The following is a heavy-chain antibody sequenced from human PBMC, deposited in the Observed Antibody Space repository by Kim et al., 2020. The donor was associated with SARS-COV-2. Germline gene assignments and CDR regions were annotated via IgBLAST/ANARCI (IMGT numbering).Heavy chain of an antibody. CDR2: ISSSSSTI. J-gene: IGHJ4*02. D-gene: IGHD3-9*01. CDR1: GFTFSSYS. Sequence: GGSLRLSCAASGFTFSSYSMNWVRQAPGKGLEWVSYISSSSSTIYYADSVKGRFTISRDNAKNSLYLQMNSLRDEDTAVYYCARVPVFDQDYSFDYWGQGTLVTVSS. CDR3: ARVPVFDQDYSFDY. V-gene: IGHV3-48*02.